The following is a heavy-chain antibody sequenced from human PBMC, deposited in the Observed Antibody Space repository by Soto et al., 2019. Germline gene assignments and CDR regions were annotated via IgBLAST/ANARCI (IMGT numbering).Heavy chain of an antibody. Sequence: GGSLRLSCAASGFTFSSYGMHWVRQAPGKGLEWVAVISYDGSNKYYADSVKGRFTISRDNSKNTLYLQMNSLRAEDTAVYYCAKDKGPDYYDSSGYYFPSYWGQGTLVTVSS. CDR2: ISYDGSNK. CDR1: GFTFSSYG. D-gene: IGHD3-22*01. V-gene: IGHV3-30*18. CDR3: AKDKGPDYYDSSGYYFPSY. J-gene: IGHJ1*01.